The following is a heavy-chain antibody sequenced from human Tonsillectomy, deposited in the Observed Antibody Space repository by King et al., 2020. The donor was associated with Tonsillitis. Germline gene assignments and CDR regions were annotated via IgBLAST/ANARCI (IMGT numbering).Heavy chain of an antibody. V-gene: IGHV1-18*01. J-gene: IGHJ1*01. CDR2: ISTYNGNT. CDR1: GYTFTSYG. CDR3: ARELSTHDYGDYGYFQH. D-gene: IGHD4-17*01. Sequence: VQLVESGAEVKKPGASVKVSCKASGYTFTSYGINWVRQAPGQGLEWMGWISTYNGNTKYAQKFQGRVTMTTDTFTTTAYMDLRSLRSDDTPVYYCARELSTHDYGDYGYFQHWGQGTLVTVSS.